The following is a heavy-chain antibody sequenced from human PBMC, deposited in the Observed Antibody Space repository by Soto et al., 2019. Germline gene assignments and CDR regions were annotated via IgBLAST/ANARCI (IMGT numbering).Heavy chain of an antibody. CDR1: GFSFSNYA. Sequence: GGSLRLSCAASGFSFSNYAMHWVRQAPGKGLEWVAVISDDGSNKYYADSVKGRFTISRDNSKSTLYLQINSLRAEDTAMYYCAREGGTVGVFDYWGQGTQVTVSS. CDR3: AREGGTVGVFDY. CDR2: ISDDGSNK. J-gene: IGHJ4*02. V-gene: IGHV3-30-3*01. D-gene: IGHD1-26*01.